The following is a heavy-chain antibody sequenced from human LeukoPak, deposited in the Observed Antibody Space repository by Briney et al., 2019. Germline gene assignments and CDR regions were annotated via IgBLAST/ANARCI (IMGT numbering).Heavy chain of an antibody. V-gene: IGHV3-30-3*01. CDR1: GFTFSSYA. CDR2: ISYDGSNK. D-gene: IGHD4-11*01. CDR3: ARVFWGHTVTHVGY. J-gene: IGHJ4*02. Sequence: PGGSLRLSCAASGFTFSSYAMHWVRQAPGKGLEWVAVISYDGSNKYYADSVKGRFTISRDNSKNTLYLQMNSLRAEDTAVYYCARVFWGHTVTHVGYWGQGTLVTVSS.